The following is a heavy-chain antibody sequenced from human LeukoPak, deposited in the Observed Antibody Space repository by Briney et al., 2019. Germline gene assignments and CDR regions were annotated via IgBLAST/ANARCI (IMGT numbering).Heavy chain of an antibody. V-gene: IGHV1-69*13. D-gene: IGHD2-2*01. CDR3: ARGTGGYCSSTSCLNWFDP. J-gene: IGHJ5*02. CDR1: GGTFSSYA. Sequence: SVKASCKASGGTFSSYAISWVRQAPGQGLEWMGGIIPIFGTANYAQKFQGRVTITADESTSTAYMELSSLRSEDTAVYYCARGTGGYCSSTSCLNWFDPWGEGTLVTVSS. CDR2: IIPIFGTA.